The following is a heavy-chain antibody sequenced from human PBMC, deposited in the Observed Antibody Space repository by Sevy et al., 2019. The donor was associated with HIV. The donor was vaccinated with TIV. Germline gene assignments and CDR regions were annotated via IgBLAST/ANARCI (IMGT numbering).Heavy chain of an antibody. CDR1: GYTFTNYY. CDR3: ARVYYYDYSGPGY. Sequence: ASVKVSCKASGYTFTNYYIHWVRQAPGQGLEWMGMINPSGGSTSYAQKFQGRLTVTRDTSTSTVHMELSSLRSEDTAVYYCARVYYYDYSGPGYWGQGTLVTVSS. CDR2: INPSGGST. V-gene: IGHV1-46*01. J-gene: IGHJ4*02. D-gene: IGHD3-22*01.